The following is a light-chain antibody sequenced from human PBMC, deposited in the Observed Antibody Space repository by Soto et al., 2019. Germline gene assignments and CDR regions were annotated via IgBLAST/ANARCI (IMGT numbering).Light chain of an antibody. J-gene: IGLJ1*01. CDR1: SSDVGGYNY. CDR2: EVS. Sequence: SELNQPAYLYGSPGQSVTISCPGTSSDVGGYNYVSWYQQHPGKAPKLMIYEVSYRPSGVSDRFSGSKSGNTASLTISGLQAEDEADYYCCSYTSSITYVFGTGNKCTVL. V-gene: IGLV2-14*01. CDR3: CSYTSSITYV.